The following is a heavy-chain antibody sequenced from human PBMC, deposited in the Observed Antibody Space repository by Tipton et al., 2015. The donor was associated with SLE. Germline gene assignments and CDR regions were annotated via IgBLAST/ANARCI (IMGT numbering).Heavy chain of an antibody. J-gene: IGHJ2*01. CDR1: ESIFSRYS. Sequence: GSLRLSCVASESIFSRYSMTWVRQAPGKGLEWVASISSRSSYIYYADSLKGRFTISRDNAKNSLYLQMDSLRAEDTAKYFCASRTTVTTWAYYFDLWGRGTPVTVSS. V-gene: IGHV3-21*03. D-gene: IGHD4-11*01. CDR3: ASRTTVTTWAYYFDL. CDR2: ISSRSSYI.